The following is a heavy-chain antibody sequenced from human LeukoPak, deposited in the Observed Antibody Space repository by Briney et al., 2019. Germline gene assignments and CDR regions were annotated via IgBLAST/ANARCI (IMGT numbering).Heavy chain of an antibody. D-gene: IGHD2-15*01. CDR2: ISYDGSNK. Sequence: PGGSLRLSCAASGFTFSSYAMHWVRQAPGKGLEWVAVISYDGSNKYYADSVKGRFTISRDNSKNTLYLQMNSLRAEDTAVYYCARELLLMGMDVWGQGTMVTVSS. CDR1: GFTFSSYA. J-gene: IGHJ6*02. CDR3: ARELLLMGMDV. V-gene: IGHV3-30*04.